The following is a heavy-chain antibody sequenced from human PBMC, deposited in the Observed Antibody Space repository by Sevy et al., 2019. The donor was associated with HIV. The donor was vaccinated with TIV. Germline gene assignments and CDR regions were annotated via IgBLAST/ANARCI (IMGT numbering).Heavy chain of an antibody. CDR3: ARDRNSRSPLPPGAFDI. Sequence: GGSLRLSCAASGFTFSSYGMHWVRQAPGKGLEWVAVIWYDGSNKYYADSVKGRFTISRDNSKNTLYLQMNSLRAEDTAVYYCARDRNSRSPLPPGAFDIWGQGTMVTVSS. J-gene: IGHJ3*02. D-gene: IGHD3-22*01. CDR2: IWYDGSNK. V-gene: IGHV3-33*01. CDR1: GFTFSSYG.